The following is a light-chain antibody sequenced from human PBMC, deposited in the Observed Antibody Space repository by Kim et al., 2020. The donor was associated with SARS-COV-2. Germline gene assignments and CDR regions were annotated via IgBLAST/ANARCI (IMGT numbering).Light chain of an antibody. V-gene: IGKV1-39*01. CDR3: QQSYTTPWT. CDR1: QSISSY. J-gene: IGKJ1*01. CDR2: AAS. Sequence: ASVGDRVTITCRASQSISSYLNWDQQKPGKAPKLLIYAASSLQSGVPSRFTGSGSGTDFTLTISSLQPEDFATYSCQQSYTTPWTFGQWTKVDIK.